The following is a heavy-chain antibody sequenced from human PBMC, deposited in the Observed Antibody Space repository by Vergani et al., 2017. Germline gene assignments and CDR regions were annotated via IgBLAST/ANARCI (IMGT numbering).Heavy chain of an antibody. D-gene: IGHD3-22*01. CDR1: GGSISSGNYY. CDR3: AGGGADYYDSSGWYY. Sequence: QVQLQESGPELVKPSQTLSLTCTVSGGSISSGNYYWSWIRQPAGKGLEWIGRIYTSGSTNYNPSLKSRVTISVDTSKNQFSLKLSSVTAAGTAVYYCAGGGADYYDSSGWYYWGQGTLVTVSS. J-gene: IGHJ4*02. CDR2: IYTSGST. V-gene: IGHV4-61*02.